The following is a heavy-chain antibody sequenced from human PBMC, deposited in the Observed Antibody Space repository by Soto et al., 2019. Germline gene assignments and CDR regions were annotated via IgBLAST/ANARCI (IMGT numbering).Heavy chain of an antibody. V-gene: IGHV3-48*02. Sequence: VGSLRLSFVASRFSFSNYNMNWVRQAPGKGLEWVSYITDSSDTVHYADSVRGRFTISRDNAESSLYLQMNSLRDEDTAVYFCARDFGHGYYLDYWGRGTLVTVSS. CDR2: ITDSSDTV. CDR1: RFSFSNYN. CDR3: ARDFGHGYYLDY. J-gene: IGHJ4*02. D-gene: IGHD3-3*01.